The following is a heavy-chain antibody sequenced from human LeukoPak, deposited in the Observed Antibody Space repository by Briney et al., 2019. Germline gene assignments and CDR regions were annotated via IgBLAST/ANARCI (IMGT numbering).Heavy chain of an antibody. CDR3: AKDCDWDWYFDF. V-gene: IGHV3-30*18. CDR1: GFNFSAYG. D-gene: IGHD2-21*02. Sequence: PGGSLRLSCAASGFNFSAYGLHWVRQAPSKGLEWVAVISSDGSHKYYVDSVKGRFSISRDNSKYTVFLQMNSLREDDTAVYYCAKDCDWDWYFDFWGRGTLVTVSS. CDR2: ISSDGSHK. J-gene: IGHJ2*01.